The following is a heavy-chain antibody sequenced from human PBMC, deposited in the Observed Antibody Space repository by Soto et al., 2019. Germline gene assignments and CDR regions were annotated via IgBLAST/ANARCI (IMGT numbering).Heavy chain of an antibody. Sequence: EVQLVESGGGLVQPGGSLRLSCAASGFTFSSYSMNWVRQAPGKGLEWVSYISSSSSTIYYADSVKGRFTISRDNAKNSLYLQMNSLRAEDTAVYYCARDSPARYCSSTSCPRFDYWGQGTLVTVSS. D-gene: IGHD2-2*01. CDR2: ISSSSSTI. V-gene: IGHV3-48*01. CDR3: ARDSPARYCSSTSCPRFDY. J-gene: IGHJ4*02. CDR1: GFTFSSYS.